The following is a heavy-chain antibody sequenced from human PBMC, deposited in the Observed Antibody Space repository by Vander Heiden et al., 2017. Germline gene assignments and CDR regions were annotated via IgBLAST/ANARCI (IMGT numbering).Heavy chain of an antibody. CDR2: ISSSSSYI. CDR3: ARAGGDGYNLYGY. D-gene: IGHD5-12*01. CDR1: GFTFSSYS. Sequence: EVQLVESGGGLVKPGGSLRLSCAASGFTFSSYSMNGFRQAPGKGLEWVSSISSSSSYIYYADSVKGRFTISRDNAKNSLYLQMNSLRAEDTAVYYCARAGGDGYNLYGYWGQGTLVTVSS. J-gene: IGHJ4*02. V-gene: IGHV3-21*01.